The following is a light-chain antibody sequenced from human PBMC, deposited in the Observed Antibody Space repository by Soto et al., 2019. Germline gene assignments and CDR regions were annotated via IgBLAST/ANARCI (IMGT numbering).Light chain of an antibody. Sequence: QSVLTQPPSASGTPGQRVTISCSGSSSNIGSNTVNWYQQLPGTAPKLLIYNNNQRPSGVPDRFSGSKSGTSASLAISGLQSEDEADYYCAPCDDSLHGLVFGPGTKVTVL. V-gene: IGLV1-44*01. CDR3: APCDDSLHGLV. CDR1: SSNIGSNT. CDR2: NNN. J-gene: IGLJ1*01.